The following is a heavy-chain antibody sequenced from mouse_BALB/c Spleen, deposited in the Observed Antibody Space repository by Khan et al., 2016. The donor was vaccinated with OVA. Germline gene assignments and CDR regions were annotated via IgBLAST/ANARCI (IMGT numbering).Heavy chain of an antibody. CDR1: GYTFTDFT. Sequence: VQLQESGAELVRPGVSVKISCKGSGYTFTDFTMHWVKQSHAMSLEWIGVISTYYGDADYSQKFKGKATMNVDKSSNTAYMDLARLKSEDSAIYYCARGGGGDRFLYWGQGTLVTVSA. J-gene: IGHJ3*01. D-gene: IGHD3-2*01. V-gene: IGHV1S137*01. CDR3: ARGGGGDRFLY. CDR2: ISTYYGDA.